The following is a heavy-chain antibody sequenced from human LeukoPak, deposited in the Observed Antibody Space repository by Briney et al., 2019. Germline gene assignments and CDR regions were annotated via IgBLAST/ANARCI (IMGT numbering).Heavy chain of an antibody. CDR2: INHSGST. D-gene: IGHD1-26*01. CDR1: GGSFSGYY. V-gene: IGHV4-34*01. Sequence: SETLSLTCAVYGGSFSGYYWSWIRQPPGKGLEWIGEINHSGSTNYNPSLKSRVTISVDTSKNQFSLKLSSETAADTAVYYCARVPGGSPYYYYYYGMDVWGQGTTVTVSS. J-gene: IGHJ6*02. CDR3: ARVPGGSPYYYYYYGMDV.